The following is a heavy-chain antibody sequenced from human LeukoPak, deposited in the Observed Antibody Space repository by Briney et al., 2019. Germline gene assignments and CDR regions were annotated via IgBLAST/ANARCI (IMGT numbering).Heavy chain of an antibody. V-gene: IGHV4-34*07. D-gene: IGHD4/OR15-4a*01. CDR2: INHSGTT. CDR3: VDYDAQKGWFDP. Sequence: SETLSLTCAVSGGSFSDFYWSWIRQPPGEGLEWIGEINHSGTTNYNPSVKSRVTISVDTSKSQFSLNLSSVTDADTAVYYCVDYDAQKGWFDPWGQGTLVTVSS. CDR1: GGSFSDFY. J-gene: IGHJ5*02.